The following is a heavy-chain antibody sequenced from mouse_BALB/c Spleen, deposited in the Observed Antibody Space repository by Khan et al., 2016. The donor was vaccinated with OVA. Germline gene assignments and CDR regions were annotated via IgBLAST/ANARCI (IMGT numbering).Heavy chain of an antibody. CDR1: GFSLNSYG. J-gene: IGHJ4*01. CDR3: AKFTPDYYSMDY. D-gene: IGHD1-1*01. CDR2: IWGDGST. V-gene: IGHV2-3*01. Sequence: QVQLKESGPGLVAPSQSLSITCTVSGFSLNSYGVNWVRQPPGKGLEWLGVIWGDGSTNYHSALKSRLIISKDDSKSQVFLKLNSPQTDDTATYYCAKFTPDYYSMDYWGQGTSVTVSS.